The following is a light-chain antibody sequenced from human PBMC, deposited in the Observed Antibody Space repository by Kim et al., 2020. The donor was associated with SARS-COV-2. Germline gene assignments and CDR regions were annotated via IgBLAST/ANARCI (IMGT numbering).Light chain of an antibody. CDR1: QGISSY. CDR3: QHYYSYPPT. J-gene: IGKJ1*01. V-gene: IGKV1-8*01. CDR2: AAS. Sequence: AIRMTQSPSSFSASTGDRVTITCRASQGISSYLAWYQQKPGKAPKLLIYAASTLQSGVPSRFSGSGSGTDFTLTISCLQSEDFATYYCQHYYSYPPTFVQGTKVDIK.